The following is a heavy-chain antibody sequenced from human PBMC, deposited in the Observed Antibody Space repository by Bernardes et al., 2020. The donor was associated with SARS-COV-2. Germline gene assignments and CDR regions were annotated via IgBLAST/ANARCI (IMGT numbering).Heavy chain of an antibody. CDR2: INFDGSKK. Sequence: GSLRLSCVTSGFSFSSYGMQWVRQAPGKGLEWVAFINFDGSKKYYADSVQGRFTISRDNSKNTLYLQMDSLRIEDTAVYYCTKELNWNHFDYWGQGSLVTVSS. D-gene: IGHD1-20*01. CDR1: GFSFSSYG. J-gene: IGHJ4*02. CDR3: TKELNWNHFDY. V-gene: IGHV3-30*02.